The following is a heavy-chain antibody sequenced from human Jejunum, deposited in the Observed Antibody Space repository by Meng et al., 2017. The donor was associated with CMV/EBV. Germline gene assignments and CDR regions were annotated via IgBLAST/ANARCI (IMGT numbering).Heavy chain of an antibody. J-gene: IGHJ4*02. CDR1: FTCTSYA. D-gene: IGHD3-10*01. Sequence: FTCTSYAMSWVRQAPGKGLECVSTFTGSGGSTYYSDSVKGRFTISRDNSKNTLYLQMNSLRADDTAVYYCARHLTYGSGSLSPYYFDYWGQGTLVTVSS. CDR2: FTGSGGST. V-gene: IGHV3-23*01. CDR3: ARHLTYGSGSLSPYYFDY.